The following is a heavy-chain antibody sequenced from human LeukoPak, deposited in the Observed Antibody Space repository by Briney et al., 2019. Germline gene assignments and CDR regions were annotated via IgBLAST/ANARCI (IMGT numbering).Heavy chain of an antibody. Sequence: SGTLSLTCAVYGGSFSGYYWSWIRQPPGKGLEWIGEINHSGSTNYNPSLKSRVTISVDTSKNQFSLKLSSVTAADTAVYSCARAGRYCSGGSCHHWYFDLWGRGTLVTVSS. J-gene: IGHJ2*01. CDR1: GGSFSGYY. V-gene: IGHV4-34*01. CDR3: ARAGRYCSGGSCHHWYFDL. D-gene: IGHD2-15*01. CDR2: INHSGST.